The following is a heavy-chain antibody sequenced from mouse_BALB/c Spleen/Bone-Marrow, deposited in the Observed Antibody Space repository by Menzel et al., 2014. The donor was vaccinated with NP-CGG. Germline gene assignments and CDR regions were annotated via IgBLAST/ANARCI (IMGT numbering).Heavy chain of an antibody. CDR2: IHPNSGNT. CDR3: ARYWSGFAY. J-gene: IGHJ3*01. D-gene: IGHD4-1*01. V-gene: IGHV1S130*01. CDR1: GYTFTSSW. Sequence: VQVVESGPVLVRPGASVKLSCKASGYTFTSSWMHWAKQRPGQGLEWIGEIHPNSGNTNYNEKFKGKATLTVDTSSSTAYVDLSSLTSEDSAVYYCARYWSGFAYWGQGTLVTVSA.